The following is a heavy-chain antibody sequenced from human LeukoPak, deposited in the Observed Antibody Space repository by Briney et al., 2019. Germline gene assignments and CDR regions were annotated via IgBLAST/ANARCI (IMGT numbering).Heavy chain of an antibody. CDR2: INHSGST. CDR3: ASDYGGPYYYYGMDV. Sequence: SETLSLTCAVYGGSFSGYYWSWLRQPPGKGLEWIGEINHSGSTNYNPSLKSRVTISVDTSKNQFSLKLSSVTAADTAVYYCASDYGGPYYYYGMDVWGQGTTVTVSS. V-gene: IGHV4-34*01. J-gene: IGHJ6*02. CDR1: GGSFSGYY. D-gene: IGHD4-23*01.